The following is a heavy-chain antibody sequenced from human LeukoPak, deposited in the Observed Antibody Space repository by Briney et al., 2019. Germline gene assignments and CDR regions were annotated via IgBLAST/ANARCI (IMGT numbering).Heavy chain of an antibody. CDR2: IYYSGGT. V-gene: IGHV4-61*08. CDR3: ARVVGDGYSEY. J-gene: IGHJ4*02. CDR1: GGSISSGGCY. Sequence: PSETLSLTCTVSGGSISSGGCYWSWIRQHPGKGLEWIGYIYYSGGTNYNPSLKSRVTISIDTSKNQFSLKLTSVTAADTAVYYCARVVGDGYSEYWGQGTLVTVSS. D-gene: IGHD5-24*01.